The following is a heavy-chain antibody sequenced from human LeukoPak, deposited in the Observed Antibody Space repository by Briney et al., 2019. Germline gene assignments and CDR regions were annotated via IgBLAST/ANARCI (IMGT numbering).Heavy chain of an antibody. CDR1: GGSISSYY. Sequence: PSETLSLTCTVSGGSISSYYWSWIRQPPGKGLEWIGYNYYSGSTNYNPSLKSRVTISVDTSKNQFSLKLSSVTAADTAVYYCARELTGDFGIDYWGQGTLVTVSS. CDR2: NYYSGST. V-gene: IGHV4-59*01. CDR3: ARELTGDFGIDY. J-gene: IGHJ4*02. D-gene: IGHD7-27*01.